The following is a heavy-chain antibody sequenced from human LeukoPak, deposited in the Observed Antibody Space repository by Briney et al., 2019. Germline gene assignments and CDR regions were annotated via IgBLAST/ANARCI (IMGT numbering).Heavy chain of an antibody. CDR1: GFTFSSYA. V-gene: IGHV3-30*04. Sequence: GGSLRLSCAASGFTFSSYAMHWVRQAPGKGLEWVAVISNDGSNKYYADSVKGRFTISRDNSKNTLYLQMNSLRAEDTAVYYCARASAARPDYWGQGTLVTVSS. D-gene: IGHD6-6*01. J-gene: IGHJ4*02. CDR3: ARASAARPDY. CDR2: ISNDGSNK.